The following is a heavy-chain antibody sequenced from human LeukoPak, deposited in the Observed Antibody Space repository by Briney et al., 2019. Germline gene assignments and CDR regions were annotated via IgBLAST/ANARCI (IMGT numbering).Heavy chain of an antibody. CDR3: ARDGAYGEVVG. CDR1: GFTFSSYS. V-gene: IGHV3-21*01. D-gene: IGHD4-17*01. Sequence: GGSLRLSCAASGFTFSSYSMNWVRQAPGKGLEWVSSNSSSSSYIYYADSVKGRFTISRDNAKNSLYLQMNSLRAEDTAVYYCARDGAYGEVVGWGQGTLVTVSS. J-gene: IGHJ4*02. CDR2: NSSSSSYI.